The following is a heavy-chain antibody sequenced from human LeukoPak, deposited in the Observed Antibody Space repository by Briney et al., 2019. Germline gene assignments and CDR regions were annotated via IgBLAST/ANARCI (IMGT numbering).Heavy chain of an antibody. J-gene: IGHJ3*02. CDR2: IFYSGST. D-gene: IGHD3-16*01. Sequence: SETLSLTCSVSGGSASNYYWNWIRQPPGKGLEWIGYIFYSGSTNSNPSLKSRVTILVDTSKNQLSLRLNSVTAADTAMYYCARSRYANTWYAFDIWGQGTMVTVSS. CDR3: ARSRYANTWYAFDI. CDR1: GGSASNYY. V-gene: IGHV4-59*02.